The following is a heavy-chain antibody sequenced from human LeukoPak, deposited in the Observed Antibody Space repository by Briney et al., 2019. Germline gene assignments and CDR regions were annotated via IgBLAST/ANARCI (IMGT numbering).Heavy chain of an antibody. D-gene: IGHD6-19*01. CDR1: GFIFSSYA. CDR3: ARARYSGYSSGWYWFDP. Sequence: PGGSLRLSCAASGFIFSSYAMNWVRQAPGKGLEWVSAISGGGGNTYYADSVKGRFTISRDNAKNSLYLQMNSLRAEDTAVYYCARARYSGYSSGWYWFDPWGQGTLVTVSS. CDR2: ISGGGGNT. J-gene: IGHJ5*02. V-gene: IGHV3-23*01.